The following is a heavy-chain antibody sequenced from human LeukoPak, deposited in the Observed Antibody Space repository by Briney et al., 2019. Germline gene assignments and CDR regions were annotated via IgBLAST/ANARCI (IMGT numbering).Heavy chain of an antibody. CDR3: ARDKGYGLDY. J-gene: IGHJ4*02. Sequence: PGGSLRLSCAASGFTFSSYAMHWVRQAPGKGLEWVAVISYDGSNKYYADSVKGRFTISRDNSKNTRYLQMNSLRAEDTAVYYCARDKGYGLDYWGQGTLVTVSS. CDR2: ISYDGSNK. D-gene: IGHD5-18*01. V-gene: IGHV3-30*07. CDR1: GFTFSSYA.